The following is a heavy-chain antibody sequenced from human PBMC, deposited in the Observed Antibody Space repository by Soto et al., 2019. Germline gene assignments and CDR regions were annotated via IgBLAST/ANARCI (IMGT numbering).Heavy chain of an antibody. CDR2: ISYDGSNK. D-gene: IGHD6-19*01. CDR1: GFTFSSYG. J-gene: IGHJ3*02. CDR3: AANPTAVAGMGDDAVDI. V-gene: IGHV3-30*03. Sequence: QVQLVESGGGVVQPGRSLRLSCAASGFTFSSYGMHWVRQAPGKGLEWVAVISYDGSNKYYADSVKGRFTISRDNSKNTLYLQINSLRAEDTAVYYCAANPTAVAGMGDDAVDIWGQGTMVTVSS.